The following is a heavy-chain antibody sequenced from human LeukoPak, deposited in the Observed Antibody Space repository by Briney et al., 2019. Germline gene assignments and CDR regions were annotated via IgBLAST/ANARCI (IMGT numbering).Heavy chain of an antibody. Sequence: ASVKVSCKASGGTFSSYAISWVRQAPGQGLEWMGGIIPIFGTANYAQKFQGRVTITADESTSTAYMELSSLRSEDTAMYYCARDYYDSSGYGYFDYWGQGTLVTVSS. CDR3: ARDYYDSSGYGYFDY. V-gene: IGHV1-69*13. J-gene: IGHJ4*02. CDR1: GGTFSSYA. CDR2: IIPIFGTA. D-gene: IGHD3-22*01.